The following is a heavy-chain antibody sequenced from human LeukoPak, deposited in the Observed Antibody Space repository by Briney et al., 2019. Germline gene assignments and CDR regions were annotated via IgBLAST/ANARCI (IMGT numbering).Heavy chain of an antibody. CDR3: ASLNSGSSYGLGFFDL. CDR2: IDPSDSYT. V-gene: IGHV5-10-1*01. J-gene: IGHJ2*01. D-gene: IGHD1-26*01. Sequence: GEALKISCKGSGYRFTSYWISWVRQMPGKGLEWMGRIDPSDSYTNYSPSFQGHVTISADKSISTTSLQWNSLEASDTAMYYCASLNSGSSYGLGFFDLWGRGTLVTVSS. CDR1: GYRFTSYW.